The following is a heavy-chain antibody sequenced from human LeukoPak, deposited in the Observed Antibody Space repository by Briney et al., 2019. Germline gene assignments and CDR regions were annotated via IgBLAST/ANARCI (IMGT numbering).Heavy chain of an antibody. CDR1: GFTFSSYS. CDR3: AAFDFDY. CDR2: ISGSAGST. Sequence: GGSLRLSCTASGFTFSSYSVSWVRQAPGKGLEWVSTISGSAGSTYYADSVKGRFTISRDNSKNTLFLQMNSLRAEDTAVYYCAAFDFDYWGQGTLVTVSS. V-gene: IGHV3-23*01. J-gene: IGHJ4*02. D-gene: IGHD2/OR15-2a*01.